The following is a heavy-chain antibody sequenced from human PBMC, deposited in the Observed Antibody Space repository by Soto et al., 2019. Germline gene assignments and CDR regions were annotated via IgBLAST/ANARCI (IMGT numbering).Heavy chain of an antibody. CDR3: ARDKQERITMVRGVITYFSRLYYYYGMDV. CDR2: IIPIFGTA. J-gene: IGHJ6*02. Sequence: SVKVSCKASGGTFSSYAISWVRQAPGQGLEWMGGIIPIFGTANYAQKFQGRVTITADESTSTAYMELSSLRSEDTAVYYCARDKQERITMVRGVITYFSRLYYYYGMDVWGQGTTVTVSS. V-gene: IGHV1-69*13. D-gene: IGHD3-10*01. CDR1: GGTFSSYA.